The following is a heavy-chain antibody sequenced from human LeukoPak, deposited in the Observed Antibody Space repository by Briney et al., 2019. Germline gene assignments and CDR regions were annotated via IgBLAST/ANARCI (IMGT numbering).Heavy chain of an antibody. J-gene: IGHJ4*02. Sequence: SETLSLTCTVSGGSISSYYWSWIRQPPGKGLEWIGYIYYSGSTNYNPSLKSRVTISVDTSKNQFSLKLSSVTAADTAVYYCARYNYNSAAFSYFDSWGQGTLVTVSS. D-gene: IGHD3-10*01. CDR3: ARYNYNSAAFSYFDS. V-gene: IGHV4-59*12. CDR1: GGSISSYY. CDR2: IYYSGST.